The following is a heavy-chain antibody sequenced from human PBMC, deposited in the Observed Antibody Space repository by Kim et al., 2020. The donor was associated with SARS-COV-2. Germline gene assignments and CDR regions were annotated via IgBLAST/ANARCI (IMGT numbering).Heavy chain of an antibody. D-gene: IGHD6-19*01. J-gene: IGHJ1*01. CDR1: GFAFSDYY. CDR2: ISSTGGSI. CDR3: ARDVIAVSGRAYPGYFQH. Sequence: GGSLRLSCAASGFAFSDYYMSWIRQSPGKGLEWIAYISSTGGSIYYAGSVKGRFTISRNNAKSTLNLEMNSLRVEDTAVYYCARDVIAVSGRAYPGYFQHWGQGTPVIVSS. V-gene: IGHV3-11*04.